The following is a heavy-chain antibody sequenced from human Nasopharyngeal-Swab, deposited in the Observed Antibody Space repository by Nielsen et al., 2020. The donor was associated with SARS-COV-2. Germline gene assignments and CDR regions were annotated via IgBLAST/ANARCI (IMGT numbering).Heavy chain of an antibody. CDR3: ARLNGIAAAGTGWFDP. CDR2: IYYSGST. V-gene: IGHV4-31*03. CDR1: GGSISSGDYY. J-gene: IGHJ5*02. Sequence: SETLSLTCTVSGGSISSGDYYWIWIRQKKGKGLEWIGYIYYSGSTYYNPSLKSRVTISVDTSKNQFSLKLSSVTAADTAVYYCARLNGIAAAGTGWFDPWGQGTLVTVSS. D-gene: IGHD6-13*01.